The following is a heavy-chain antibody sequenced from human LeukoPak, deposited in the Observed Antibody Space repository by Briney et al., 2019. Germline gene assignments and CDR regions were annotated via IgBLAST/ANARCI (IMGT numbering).Heavy chain of an antibody. CDR3: CYVLRFLVPS. D-gene: IGHD3-3*01. CDR1: GFIFTTYW. J-gene: IGHJ3*01. V-gene: IGHV3-7*01. Sequence: GGSLRLSCAASGFIFTTYWMSWVRQAPGKGLEWVANIKQDGSEKYYVDSVKGRFTISRDNAKNSLYLQMNSLRAEDTAVYYCCYVLRFLVPSWGQGTMVTVSS. CDR2: IKQDGSEK.